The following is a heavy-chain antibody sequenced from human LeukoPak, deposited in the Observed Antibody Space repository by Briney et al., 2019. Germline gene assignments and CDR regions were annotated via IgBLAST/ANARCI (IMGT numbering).Heavy chain of an antibody. Sequence: KPSETLSLTCTVSGGSISRYYWSWIRQPPGKGLEWIGYIYYSGSTNYNPSLKSRVTISVDTSKNQFSLKLSSVTAADTAVYYCARVSLAVAGVQYYYLDHWGQGTLVTVSS. V-gene: IGHV4-59*01. CDR1: GGSISRYY. J-gene: IGHJ4*02. D-gene: IGHD6-19*01. CDR3: ARVSLAVAGVQYYYLDH. CDR2: IYYSGST.